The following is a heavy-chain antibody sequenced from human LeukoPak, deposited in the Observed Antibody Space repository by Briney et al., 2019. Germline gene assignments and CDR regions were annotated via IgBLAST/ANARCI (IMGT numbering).Heavy chain of an antibody. J-gene: IGHJ6*02. Sequence: GESLKISCKGSGYSFTSYWIGWVRQMPGKGLEWMGIIYPGDSDTRYSPSFQGQVTISADKSISTAYLQWSSLKASDTAMYYCARGTMVRGVPTLYYYYYYGMDVWGQGTTVTVSS. D-gene: IGHD3-10*01. CDR1: GYSFTSYW. V-gene: IGHV5-51*01. CDR2: IYPGDSDT. CDR3: ARGTMVRGVPTLYYYYYYGMDV.